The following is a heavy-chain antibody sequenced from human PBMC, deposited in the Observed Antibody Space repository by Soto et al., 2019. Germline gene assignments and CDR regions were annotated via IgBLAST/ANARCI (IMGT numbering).Heavy chain of an antibody. CDR2: ISSGDSTI. CDR3: ARDYSVTSAGKSFYYYGMVV. J-gene: IGHJ6*02. V-gene: IGHV3-48*03. Sequence: LRLSCAASGFSFSTSEMNWVRQAPGKGLGWVSYISSGDSTIYYADSVKGRFTISRDNAKNSLFLQMNSLRAEDTAVYYCARDYSVTSAGKSFYYYGMVVWGQGTTVTVSS. D-gene: IGHD4-4*01. CDR1: GFSFSTSE.